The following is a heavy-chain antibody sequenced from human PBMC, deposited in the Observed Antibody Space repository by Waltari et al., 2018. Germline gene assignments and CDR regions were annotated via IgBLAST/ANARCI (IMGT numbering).Heavy chain of an antibody. D-gene: IGHD3-10*01. CDR1: GGSFSVYH. CDR3: ARGGVPDYYGSGSPYRNWFDP. V-gene: IGHV4-34*02. CDR2: INNGGVT. J-gene: IGHJ5*02. Sequence: QVQLKQWGAGTLKPSDTLSLTCGVYGGSFSVYHWTWVRQSPGKGLEWIGEINNGGVTNYSPSLKSRVTISVDASKNQFSLFVRSVTAADTAVYYCARGGVPDYYGSGSPYRNWFDPWGQGTLVTVSS.